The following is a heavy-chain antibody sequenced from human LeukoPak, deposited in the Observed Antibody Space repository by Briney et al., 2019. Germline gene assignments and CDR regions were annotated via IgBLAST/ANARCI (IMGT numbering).Heavy chain of an antibody. CDR1: EYTFNVCH. CDR2: INPNSGDT. D-gene: IGHD6-13*01. V-gene: IGHV1-2*02. J-gene: IGHJ4*02. CDR3: ALIPGGSWAFDF. Sequence: ASVTVSFKSSEYTFNVCHIHWLRLAPGQGLEWMAWINPNSGDTNYAQKFQGRVTMTRDTSISTVYMKVSSLRFDDTAVYYCALIPGGSWAFDFWGQGTLVSVSS.